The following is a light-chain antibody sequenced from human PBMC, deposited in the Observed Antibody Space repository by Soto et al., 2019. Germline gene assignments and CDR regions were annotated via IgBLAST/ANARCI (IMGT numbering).Light chain of an antibody. CDR1: QSINSSY. V-gene: IGKV3-20*01. J-gene: IGKJ1*01. CDR2: GAS. Sequence: EIVLTQSPGTLSLFPGERATLSCRASQSINSSYLAWYQQKPGQAPRLLIYGASSRATGIPDRFSGAGPATDFTLTISRLEPEDFAVYYCHQYGSAPAWTFGQGTKVEIK. CDR3: HQYGSAPAWT.